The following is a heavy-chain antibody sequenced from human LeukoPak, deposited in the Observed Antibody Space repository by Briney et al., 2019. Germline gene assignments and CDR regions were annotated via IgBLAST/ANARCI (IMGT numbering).Heavy chain of an antibody. Sequence: ASVKVSCKASGYTFTGYYMHWVRQAPGQGLEWMGWINPNSGGTNYAQKFQGRVTMTRDTSISTAYMELSRLRSDDTAVYYCAKEGALTYDGSNPEHFQHWGQGTLVTVSS. CDR3: AKEGALTYDGSNPEHFQH. CDR1: GYTFTGYY. J-gene: IGHJ1*01. D-gene: IGHD1-26*01. V-gene: IGHV1-2*02. CDR2: INPNSGGT.